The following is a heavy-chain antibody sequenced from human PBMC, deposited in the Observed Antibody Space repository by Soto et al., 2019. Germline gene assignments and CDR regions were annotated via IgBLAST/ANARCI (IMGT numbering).Heavy chain of an antibody. J-gene: IGHJ5*02. CDR2: IHYSGNT. CDR3: ARDVSYDGSGWANWFDP. D-gene: IGHD3-22*01. CDR1: GGSISSSGYY. V-gene: IGHV4-31*03. Sequence: QVQLQESGPGLVKPSQTLSLTCTVSGGSISSSGYYWSWLRQNPGKGLEWIGYIHYSGNTYYMPSLKSRVTILLDTYKNQFSLKLSSVTAADTAVYYCARDVSYDGSGWANWFDPWGQGTLVTVSS.